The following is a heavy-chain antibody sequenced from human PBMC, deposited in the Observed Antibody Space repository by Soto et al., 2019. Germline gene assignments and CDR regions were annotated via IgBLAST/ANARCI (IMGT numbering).Heavy chain of an antibody. CDR3: ARHAPEYSGYRQAIDY. D-gene: IGHD5-12*01. V-gene: IGHV4-39*01. J-gene: IGHJ4*02. CDR2: IYYSGST. CDR1: GGSISSSSYY. Sequence: QLQLQESGPGLVKPSETLSLTCTVSGGSISSSSYYWGWIRQPPGKGLEWIGSIYYSGSTYYNPSLKSRVTISVDTSKNQFSLKLSSVTAADTAVYYCARHAPEYSGYRQAIDYWGQGTLVTVSS.